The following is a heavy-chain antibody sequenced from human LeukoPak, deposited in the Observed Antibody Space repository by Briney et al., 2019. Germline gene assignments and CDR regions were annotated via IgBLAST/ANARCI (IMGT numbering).Heavy chain of an antibody. D-gene: IGHD2-2*01. CDR1: GFTFSSYA. CDR2: ISGSGGST. CDR3: AKDSHDIVVVPAAMGLDY. V-gene: IGHV3-23*01. J-gene: IGHJ4*02. Sequence: GGSLRLSCAASGFTFSSYAMSWVRQAPGEGLEWVSAISGSGGSTYYADSVKGRFTISRDNSKNTLYLQMNSLRAEDTPVYYCAKDSHDIVVVPAAMGLDYWGQGTLVTVSS.